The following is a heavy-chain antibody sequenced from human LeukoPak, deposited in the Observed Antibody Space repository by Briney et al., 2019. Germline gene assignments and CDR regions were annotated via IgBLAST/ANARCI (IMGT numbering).Heavy chain of an antibody. Sequence: SETLSLTCTVSGGSISSGSYYWSWIRQPAGKGLEWIGRIYTSGSTNYNPSLKSRVTMSVDTSKNQFSLKLSSVTAADTAVYYCARESSHGDPVDYWGQGTLVTVSS. D-gene: IGHD4-17*01. J-gene: IGHJ4*02. CDR1: GGSISSGSYY. CDR2: IYTSGST. CDR3: ARESSHGDPVDY. V-gene: IGHV4-61*02.